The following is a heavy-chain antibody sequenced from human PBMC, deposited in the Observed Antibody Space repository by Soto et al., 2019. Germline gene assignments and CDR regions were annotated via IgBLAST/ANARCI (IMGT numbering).Heavy chain of an antibody. CDR3: ARGGQYQQPYQFDF. J-gene: IGHJ4*02. Sequence: VGSLRLSCEASGFTFSNFGMSWVRQAPGKGLEWVSGLTGNGGTTYYADSVKGRFTISRDNSKNTLSLQMNSLRVGDTAVYYCARGGQYQQPYQFDFWGQGTLVTVSS. V-gene: IGHV3-23*01. D-gene: IGHD2-2*01. CDR1: GFTFSNFG. CDR2: LTGNGGTT.